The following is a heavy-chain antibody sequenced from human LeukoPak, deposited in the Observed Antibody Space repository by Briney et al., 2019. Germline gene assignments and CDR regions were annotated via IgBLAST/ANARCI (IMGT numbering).Heavy chain of an antibody. J-gene: IGHJ4*02. CDR2: FDPEDGET. D-gene: IGHD3-22*01. V-gene: IGHV1-24*01. CDR3: ARSDYYDSSGYPYYFDY. Sequence: ASVKVSCKVSGYTLDELSMNWVRQAPGKGLEWMGGFDPEDGETIYTQKFQGRVTMTEDSSTDTAYMELSSLRSEDTAVYYCARSDYYDSSGYPYYFDYWGQGTLVTVSS. CDR1: GYTLDELS.